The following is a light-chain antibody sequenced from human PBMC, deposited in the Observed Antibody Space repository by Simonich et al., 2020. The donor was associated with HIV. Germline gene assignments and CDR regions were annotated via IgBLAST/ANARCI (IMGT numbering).Light chain of an antibody. V-gene: IGLV2-14*01. CDR3: SSYTSSSTLV. J-gene: IGLJ3*02. CDR1: SSDVGGYKS. Sequence: QSALTQPASVSGSPGQSITISCTGTSSDVGGYKSVSWYQQHPGKAPKLMIYDVNKRPSGVSNRFSGSKSGNTASLTISGLQAEDEADYYCSSYTSSSTLVFGGGTKLTVL. CDR2: DVN.